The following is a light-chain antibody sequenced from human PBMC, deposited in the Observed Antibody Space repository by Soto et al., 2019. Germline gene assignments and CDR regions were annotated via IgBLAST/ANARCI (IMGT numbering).Light chain of an antibody. V-gene: IGKV1-5*03. J-gene: IGKJ1*01. Sequence: DIQMTQSPSTLSASVGERVTITCRASQSISSWLAWYQQKPGKAPKLLIYKASNLESGVPSRFSGSGSGTEFTLTISSLQPDDFAIYYCQQYDTYTTFGQGTKVEIK. CDR1: QSISSW. CDR2: KAS. CDR3: QQYDTYTT.